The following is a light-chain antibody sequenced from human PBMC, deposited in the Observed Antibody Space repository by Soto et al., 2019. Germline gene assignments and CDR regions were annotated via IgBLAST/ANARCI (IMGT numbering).Light chain of an antibody. CDR1: SSDVGGYNY. V-gene: IGLV2-8*01. CDR3: RSYAGNHNYV. CDR2: EVS. J-gene: IGLJ1*01. Sequence: QSALTQPPSASGSPGQSVTISCTGTSSDVGGYNYVSWYQQHPGKAPQLMIYEVSKRPSGVPVRFSGSKSGNTASLTVSGLQAEDDADYYCRSYAGNHNYVFVTGTKLTVL.